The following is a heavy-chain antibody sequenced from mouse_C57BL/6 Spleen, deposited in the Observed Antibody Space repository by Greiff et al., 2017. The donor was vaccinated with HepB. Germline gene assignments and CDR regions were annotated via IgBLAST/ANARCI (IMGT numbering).Heavy chain of an antibody. CDR1: GFTFSSYG. CDR2: ISSGGSYT. V-gene: IGHV5-6*02. Sequence: DVKLQESGGDLVKPGGSLKLSCAASGFTFSSYGMSWVRQTPDKRLEWVATISSGGSYTYYPDSVKGRFTISRDNAKNTLYLQMSSLKSEDTAMYYCARHGDYGSSSYWYFDVWGTGTTVTVSS. CDR3: ARHGDYGSSSYWYFDV. D-gene: IGHD1-1*01. J-gene: IGHJ1*03.